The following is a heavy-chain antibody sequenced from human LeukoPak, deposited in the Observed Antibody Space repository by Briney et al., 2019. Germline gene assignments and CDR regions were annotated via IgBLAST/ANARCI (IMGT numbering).Heavy chain of an antibody. V-gene: IGHV4-59*08. CDR3: ARHGGDCSTSSCLNWFDP. D-gene: IGHD2-2*01. Sequence: SETLSLTCTVSGGSISSYYWSWIRQPPGKGLEWIGYIYYSGSTNYNPSLKSRVTISLDTSKNQFSLKLNFVTAADTAVYYCARHGGDCSTSSCLNWFDPCGQGTLVTVSS. CDR2: IYYSGST. CDR1: GGSISSYY. J-gene: IGHJ5*02.